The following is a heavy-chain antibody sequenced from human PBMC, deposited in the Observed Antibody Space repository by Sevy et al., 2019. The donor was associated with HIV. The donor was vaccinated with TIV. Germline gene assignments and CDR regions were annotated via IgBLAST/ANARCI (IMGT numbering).Heavy chain of an antibody. CDR3: AKVDYADY. J-gene: IGHJ4*02. Sequence: GGSLRLSCAASGFTFSTYGLHWVRQAPGKGLEWVAFIRYDESNKYYADSVKGRFTISRDNSKNTLYLQMNSLRAEDTAVYFCAKVDYADYWGRGTPVTVSS. CDR1: GFTFSTYG. CDR2: IRYDESNK. V-gene: IGHV3-30*02.